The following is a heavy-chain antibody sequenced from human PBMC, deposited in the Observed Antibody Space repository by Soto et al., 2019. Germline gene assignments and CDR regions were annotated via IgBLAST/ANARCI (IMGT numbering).Heavy chain of an antibody. Sequence: PGGSLRLSCAASGFTFSSYGMHWVRQAPGKGLEWVAVISYDGSNKYYADSVKGRFTISRDNSKNTLYLQMNSLRAEDTAVYYCARDTYCSGGSCYRDAFDIWGQGTMVTVSS. CDR2: ISYDGSNK. V-gene: IGHV3-30*03. CDR1: GFTFSSYG. CDR3: ARDTYCSGGSCYRDAFDI. D-gene: IGHD2-15*01. J-gene: IGHJ3*02.